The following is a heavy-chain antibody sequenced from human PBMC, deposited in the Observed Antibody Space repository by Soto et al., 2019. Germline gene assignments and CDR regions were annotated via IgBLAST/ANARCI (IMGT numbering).Heavy chain of an antibody. J-gene: IGHJ3*02. V-gene: IGHV3-48*01. CDR1: GFTFSSYS. D-gene: IGHD5-12*01. CDR3: ARFFPEDIVATIPGEDAFDI. CDR2: ISSSSSTI. Sequence: GGSLRLSCAASGFTFSSYSMNWVRQAPGKGLEWVSYISSSSSTIYYADSVKGRFTISRDNAKNSLYLQMNSMRAEDTAVYYCARFFPEDIVATIPGEDAFDIWGPGTMVTVSS.